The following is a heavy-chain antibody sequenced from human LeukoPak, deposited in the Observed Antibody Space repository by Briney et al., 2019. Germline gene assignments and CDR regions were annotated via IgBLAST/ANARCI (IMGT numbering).Heavy chain of an antibody. V-gene: IGHV3-33*01. Sequence: PGGSLRLSCAASGFTFTSYGMHWVRQAPGKGLEWVAAIWYDGNNKNYADSVKGRFTISRDNSKNTLYSQMNSLRAEDTAVYYCARARYFARTLDYWGQGTLVTVSS. CDR2: IWYDGNNK. D-gene: IGHD3-9*01. CDR3: ARARYFARTLDY. J-gene: IGHJ4*02. CDR1: GFTFTSYG.